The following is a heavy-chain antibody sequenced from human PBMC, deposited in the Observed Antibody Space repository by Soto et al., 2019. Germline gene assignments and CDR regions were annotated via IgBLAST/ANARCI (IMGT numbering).Heavy chain of an antibody. D-gene: IGHD5-18*01. Sequence: SATSALTFSEYYMSWIRQAPGKGLEWLSYISGSGSTIYYAVSVKGRFTISRDNAKNSLYLQMNSLRAEDTAVYYCARDRYSYGAWGQGTMVTVSS. CDR2: ISGSGSTI. CDR3: ARDRYSYGA. J-gene: IGHJ5*02. CDR1: ALTFSEYY. V-gene: IGHV3-11*01.